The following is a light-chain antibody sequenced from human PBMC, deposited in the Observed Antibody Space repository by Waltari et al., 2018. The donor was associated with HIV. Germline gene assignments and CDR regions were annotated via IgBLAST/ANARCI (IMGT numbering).Light chain of an antibody. CDR3: AAWDDSLSGRV. V-gene: IGLV1-47*01. CDR2: GSN. CDR1: RSKLGRNY. Sequence: QSVLTQSPSASGNPGQRVTISCSGRRSKLGRNYVNWYQQLPGTAPKLLIYGSNQRPPGVPDRFSGSKSGTSASLAISGLRSEDEAYYYCAAWDDSLSGRVFGGGTKLTVL. J-gene: IGLJ3*02.